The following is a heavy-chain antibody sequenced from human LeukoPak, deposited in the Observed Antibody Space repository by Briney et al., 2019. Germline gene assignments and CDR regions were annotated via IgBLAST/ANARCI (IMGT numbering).Heavy chain of an antibody. CDR1: GGSISSYY. J-gene: IGHJ5*02. D-gene: IGHD6-19*01. V-gene: IGHV4-59*01. CDR3: ARHVAVLDWFDP. CDR2: IYYSGST. Sequence: PSETLSLTCTVSGGSISSYYWSWVRQPPGKGLEWIGYIYYSGSTNYNPSLKSRVTLSVDTSKNQFSLKLSSMTAADTAMYYCARHVAVLDWFDPWGQGTLVTVSS.